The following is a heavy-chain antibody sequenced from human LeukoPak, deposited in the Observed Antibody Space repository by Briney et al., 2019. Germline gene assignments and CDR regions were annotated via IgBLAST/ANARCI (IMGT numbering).Heavy chain of an antibody. CDR1: GFTFSSYA. D-gene: IGHD3-3*01. J-gene: IGHJ3*02. Sequence: PGGSLRLSCAASGFTFSSYAMSWVRQAPGKGLEWVSSISSSSSYIYYADSVKGRFTISRDNAKNSLYLQMNSLRAEDTAVYYCARNEIGGAFDIWGQGTMVTASS. CDR2: ISSSSSYI. V-gene: IGHV3-21*01. CDR3: ARNEIGGAFDI.